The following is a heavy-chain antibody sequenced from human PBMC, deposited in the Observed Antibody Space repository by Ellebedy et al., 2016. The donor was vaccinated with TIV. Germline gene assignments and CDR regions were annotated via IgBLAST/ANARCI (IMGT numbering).Heavy chain of an antibody. CDR1: GYTFSGNY. J-gene: IGHJ6*02. Sequence: SVKVSCKASGYTFSGNYIDWVRQAPGQGLEWMGWINPNSGVANYAQKFQGRVTMTRDTSIDTADMELSSLTSDDTAVYYCARDFFYRSGTYYHYYGMDVWGQGTTVTVSS. CDR2: INPNSGVA. V-gene: IGHV1-2*02. CDR3: ARDFFYRSGTYYHYYGMDV. D-gene: IGHD3-10*01.